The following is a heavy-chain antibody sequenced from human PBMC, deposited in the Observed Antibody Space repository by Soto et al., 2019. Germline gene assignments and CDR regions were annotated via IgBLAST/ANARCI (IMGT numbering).Heavy chain of an antibody. J-gene: IGHJ4*02. V-gene: IGHV4-59*01. CDR2: IYDSGTT. CDR1: GASIRNYY. Sequence: SETLSLTCVVSGASIRNYYWSWMRQPPGKALEYIGYIYDSGTTSYNPSLKSRVIISGDMSKNQFSLKLSSVTAADTAVYYCARAPALFYLDYWGQGTLVTVSS. CDR3: ARAPALFYLDY. D-gene: IGHD2-15*01.